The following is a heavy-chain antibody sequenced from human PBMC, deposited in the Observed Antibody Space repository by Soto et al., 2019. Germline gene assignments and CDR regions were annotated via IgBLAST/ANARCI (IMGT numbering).Heavy chain of an antibody. J-gene: IGHJ3*02. D-gene: IGHD2-15*01. CDR3: AKDLTVTGGDAFDI. Sequence: GGSLRLSCAVSGFSISNAWMTWVRQAPGKGLEWVSTISGSGGSTYYADSVKGRFTISRDNSKNTLYLQMNSLRAEDTAVYYCAKDLTVTGGDAFDIWGQGTMVTVSS. CDR2: ISGSGGST. V-gene: IGHV3-23*01. CDR1: GFSISNAW.